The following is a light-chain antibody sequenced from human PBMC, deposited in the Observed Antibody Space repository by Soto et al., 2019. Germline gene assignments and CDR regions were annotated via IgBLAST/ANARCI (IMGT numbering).Light chain of an antibody. Sequence: DIQMTQSPSTLSASVGDRVTITCRASQSISSWLAWYQQKPGKAPKLLIYKASSLESGVPSRFSGSGSGTEFTLTISSLQPDDFATYYCQQYNSYPFTFGQGTKLEIK. CDR3: QQYNSYPFT. J-gene: IGKJ2*01. CDR1: QSISSW. V-gene: IGKV1-5*03. CDR2: KAS.